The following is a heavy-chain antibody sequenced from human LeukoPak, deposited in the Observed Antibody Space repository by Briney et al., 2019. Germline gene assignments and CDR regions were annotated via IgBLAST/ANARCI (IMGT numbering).Heavy chain of an antibody. Sequence: SETLSLTCTVSDGSISSYYWSWLRQSPGKGLECIGYIHYTGSTNYNPSLKSRVTISVETSKNQFSLKLKSVTAADTAVYYCARGGYYGSGNDFRFDPWGQGTLVTVSS. V-gene: IGHV4-59*01. CDR3: ARGGYYGSGNDFRFDP. CDR2: IHYTGST. J-gene: IGHJ5*02. D-gene: IGHD3-10*01. CDR1: DGSISSYY.